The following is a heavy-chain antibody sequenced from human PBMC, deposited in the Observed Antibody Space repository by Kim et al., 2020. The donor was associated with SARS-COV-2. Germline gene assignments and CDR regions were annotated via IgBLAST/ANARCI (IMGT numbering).Heavy chain of an antibody. D-gene: IGHD3-3*01. CDR2: IYYSGST. J-gene: IGHJ5*02. Sequence: SETLSLTCTVSGGSISSYYWSWIRQPPGKGLEWIGYIYYSGSTNYNPSLKSRGTISVDTSKNQFSLKLSSVTAADTAVYYCARTPSITIFGVVGWFDPWGQGTLVTVSS. CDR3: ARTPSITIFGVVGWFDP. V-gene: IGHV4-59*08. CDR1: GGSISSYY.